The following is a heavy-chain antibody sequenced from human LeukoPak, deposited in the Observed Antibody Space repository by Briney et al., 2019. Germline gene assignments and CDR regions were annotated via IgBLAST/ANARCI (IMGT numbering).Heavy chain of an antibody. CDR2: ISSSSSYI. CDR1: GFTFSSYS. Sequence: GGSLRLSCAASGFTFSSYSMNWVRQAPGKGLEWVSSISSSSSYIYYADSVKGRFTISRDNAKNSLYLQMNSLRAGDTTVYYCARGGSGSLRHWGQGTLVTVSS. J-gene: IGHJ4*02. CDR3: ARGGSGSLRH. D-gene: IGHD3-16*01. V-gene: IGHV3-21*01.